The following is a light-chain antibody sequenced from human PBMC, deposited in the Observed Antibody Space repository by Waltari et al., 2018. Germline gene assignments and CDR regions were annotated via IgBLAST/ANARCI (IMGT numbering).Light chain of an antibody. CDR3: QQYINWPSFT. Sequence: EIVMTQSPATLSVSPGERVTLSCLASQSVSRNLAWYQQKPGQGPSLLIYDAYTRAPGIPARFSGSGSGTEFTLTISSLTSEDFAIYYCQQYINWPSFTFGPGTKVDIK. V-gene: IGKV3D-15*01. J-gene: IGKJ3*01. CDR1: QSVSRN. CDR2: DAY.